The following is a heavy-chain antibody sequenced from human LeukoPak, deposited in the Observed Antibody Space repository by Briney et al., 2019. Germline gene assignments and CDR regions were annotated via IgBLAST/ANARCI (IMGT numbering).Heavy chain of an antibody. CDR1: GGSISSYY. Sequence: SETLSLTCTVSGGSISSYYWSWMRQPPGKGLEWIGYIYCSGSTNYNPSLKSRVTISVDTSKNQFSLKLSSVTAADTAVYYCARVSMVAGPYHDYWGQGTLVTVSS. CDR2: IYCSGST. J-gene: IGHJ4*02. D-gene: IGHD2-15*01. V-gene: IGHV4-59*01. CDR3: ARVSMVAGPYHDY.